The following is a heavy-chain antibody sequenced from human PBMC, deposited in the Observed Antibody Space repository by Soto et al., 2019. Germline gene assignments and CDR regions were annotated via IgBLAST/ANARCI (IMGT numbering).Heavy chain of an antibody. V-gene: IGHV1-18*01. CDR3: ARADYGDYPLDYYGMDV. D-gene: IGHD4-17*01. CDR2: ISAYNGNT. Sequence: QVQLVQSGAEVKKPGASVKVSCKASGYTFTSYGISWVRQAPGQGLEWMGWISAYNGNTNYAQKLQDRVTMTTDTSTSTAYMELRSLRSDDTAVYYCARADYGDYPLDYYGMDVWGQGTTVTVSS. J-gene: IGHJ6*02. CDR1: GYTFTSYG.